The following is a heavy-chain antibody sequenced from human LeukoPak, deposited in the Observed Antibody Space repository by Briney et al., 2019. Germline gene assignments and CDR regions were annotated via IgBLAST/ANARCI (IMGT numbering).Heavy chain of an antibody. CDR3: ARTEYSSSSIDY. Sequence: GASVTVSCKASGYTFTSYDINWVRQATGQGREWMGWMNPNSGNTGYAQTFQGRVTMTRNTSISTAYMELSSLRSEDTAVYYCARTEYSSSSIDYWGQGTLVTVSS. CDR1: GYTFTSYD. V-gene: IGHV1-8*01. D-gene: IGHD6-6*01. J-gene: IGHJ4*02. CDR2: MNPNSGNT.